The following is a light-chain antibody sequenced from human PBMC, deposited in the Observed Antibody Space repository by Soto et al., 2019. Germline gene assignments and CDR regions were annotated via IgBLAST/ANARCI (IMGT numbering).Light chain of an antibody. J-gene: IGKJ4*01. CDR3: KQYGSSLN. V-gene: IGKV3-20*01. CDR2: GAS. CDR1: ETVATN. Sequence: EVMLIQSPATLSMSPGEIATLSWRASETVATNLAWYQQKPGQAPRLLISGASTRATGIPDRFSGSGSGTDFTLTISRLEPEDFAVYYCKQYGSSLNFGGGTKVDIK.